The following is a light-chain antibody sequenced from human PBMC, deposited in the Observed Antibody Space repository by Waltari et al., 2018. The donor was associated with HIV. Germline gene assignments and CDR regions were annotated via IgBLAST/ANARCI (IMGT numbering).Light chain of an antibody. Sequence: QSVMTQPPSASATPGQTVTISCSGSSSNIGTITVNWYQQLPGTAPKLLIFHNHQRPSGVPDRFPGSKSGTSASLAISGLQSEDEAAYYCAAWDVSLSGLWVFGGGTKLTVL. V-gene: IGLV1-44*01. CDR2: HNH. CDR1: SSNIGTIT. J-gene: IGLJ3*02. CDR3: AAWDVSLSGLWV.